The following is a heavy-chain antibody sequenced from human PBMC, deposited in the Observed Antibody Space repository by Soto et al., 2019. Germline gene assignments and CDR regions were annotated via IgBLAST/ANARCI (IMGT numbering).Heavy chain of an antibody. CDR2: IISSSSTM. V-gene: IGHV3-48*02. CDR3: ARDTMVRGVITYYYYVMDA. CDR1: GFTFSSYS. Sequence: XGSLILSCAASGFTFSSYSMNWVRQAPGKGLDWVSYIISSSSTMYYADSVKGRFTISRDNAKNSLYLQMNSLRDEDTAVYYCARDTMVRGVITYYYYVMDASGHGTTVTVSS. J-gene: IGHJ6*02. D-gene: IGHD3-10*01.